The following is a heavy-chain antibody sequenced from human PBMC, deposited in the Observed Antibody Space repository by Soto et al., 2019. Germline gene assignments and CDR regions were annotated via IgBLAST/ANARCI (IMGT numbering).Heavy chain of an antibody. CDR1: GGTFNTYA. V-gene: IGHV1-69*19. D-gene: IGHD3-10*01. CDR2: ISPMFGAA. CDR3: AREVQVHTPAFVY. J-gene: IGHJ4*02. Sequence: QVQLVQSGAEMNKPGSSVKVSCQSSGGTFNTYAMNGVRQAPGQGPEWMGDISPMFGAANYAPKFQGRVTITADESTGTSYMQLSSLTSEDTALYFCAREVQVHTPAFVYWGQGTLVTVSS.